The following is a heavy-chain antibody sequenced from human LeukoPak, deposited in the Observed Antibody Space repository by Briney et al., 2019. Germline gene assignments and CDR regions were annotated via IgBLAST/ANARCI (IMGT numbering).Heavy chain of an antibody. CDR2: IYHSGRT. V-gene: IGHV4-38-2*02. D-gene: IGHD1-14*01. Sequence: SETLSLTCTVSGYSISIGYYWGWIPQPPGKGLEWIGSIYHSGRTFYNPSLKSRVTISVDTSKNQFSLKLTSVTAADTAVYYCARLYLPANRFDYWGQGTLVTVSS. J-gene: IGHJ4*02. CDR3: ARLYLPANRFDY. CDR1: GYSISIGYY.